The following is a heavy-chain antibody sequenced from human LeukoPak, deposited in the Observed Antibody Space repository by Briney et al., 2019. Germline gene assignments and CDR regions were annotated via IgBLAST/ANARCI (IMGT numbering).Heavy chain of an antibody. Sequence: GASVKVSCKASGYTFTSYAMHWMRQAPGQRPEWMGWINGGNDNTKYSQKFQGRLIITRDTSASTAYMELSSLRSEDTAVYYCATGDRRNYWGQGTLVTVSA. D-gene: IGHD7-27*01. CDR3: ATGDRRNY. CDR2: INGGNDNT. V-gene: IGHV1-3*01. CDR1: GYTFTSYA. J-gene: IGHJ4*02.